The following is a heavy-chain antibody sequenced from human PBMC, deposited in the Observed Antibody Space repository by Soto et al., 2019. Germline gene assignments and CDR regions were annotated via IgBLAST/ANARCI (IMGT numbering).Heavy chain of an antibody. Sequence: SVKVSCKASGGSFSNFAISWVRQAPGQGLEWMGGIIPLFGTRNYAQNFQGRVTITADESMSTAYMELSSLRSEDTAVYYCARGRYKDHLGTYYFDYWGQGALVTVST. J-gene: IGHJ4*02. D-gene: IGHD1-1*01. CDR3: ARGRYKDHLGTYYFDY. CDR1: GGSFSNFA. V-gene: IGHV1-69*13. CDR2: IIPLFGTR.